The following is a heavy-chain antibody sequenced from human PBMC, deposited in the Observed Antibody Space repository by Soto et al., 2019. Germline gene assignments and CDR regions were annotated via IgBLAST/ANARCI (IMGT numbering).Heavy chain of an antibody. V-gene: IGHV3-23*01. Sequence: EVQLLESGGGLVQPGGSLRLSCPASGFTFSSYAMKWVRQAPGKGVGWVSLIGESGTPTYYADSVKGRFTISRDNSGNTLFLEMYSLRAEDTAVYYCARYIPGVRYYGMDVWGQGTTVTVSS. CDR3: ARYIPGVRYYGMDV. CDR2: IGESGTPT. J-gene: IGHJ6*02. D-gene: IGHD2-2*01. CDR1: GFTFSSYA.